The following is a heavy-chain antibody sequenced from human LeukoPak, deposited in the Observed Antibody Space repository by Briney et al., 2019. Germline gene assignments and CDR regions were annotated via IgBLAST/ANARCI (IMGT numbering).Heavy chain of an antibody. V-gene: IGHV4-34*01. D-gene: IGHD2-15*01. CDR2: INHSGST. Sequence: SETLSLTCAVYGGSFSGYYWSWIRQPPGKGLEWIGEINHSGSTNYNPSLKSRVTISVDTSKNQFSLKLSSVTAADTAVYYCARGRGGWSNSLKRPPDYWGQGTLVTVSS. J-gene: IGHJ4*02. CDR1: GGSFSGYY. CDR3: ARGRGGWSNSLKRPPDY.